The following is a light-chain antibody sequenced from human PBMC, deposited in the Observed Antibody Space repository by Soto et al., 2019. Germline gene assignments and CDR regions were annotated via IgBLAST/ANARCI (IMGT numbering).Light chain of an antibody. Sequence: EIVLTQSPATLSLSPGERATLSCRASQSVSSYFAWYQQKPGQAPRLLIYDASNRATGIPARFSGSASGTDFTLTISSLEPDDFAVYYCQQRGNWPVTFGQGTRVDIK. J-gene: IGKJ1*01. CDR2: DAS. V-gene: IGKV3-11*01. CDR1: QSVSSY. CDR3: QQRGNWPVT.